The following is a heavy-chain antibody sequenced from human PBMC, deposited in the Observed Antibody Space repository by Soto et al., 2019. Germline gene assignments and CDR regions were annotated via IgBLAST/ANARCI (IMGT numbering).Heavy chain of an antibody. CDR1: SDSISSYY. CDR2: ISYSGST. J-gene: IGHJ4*02. Sequence: FETLSLTCTVSSDSISSYYWSWIRQPPGKRLEWIGYISYSGSTDYNPSLKSRVTISGDTSKNQFSLKVSSVTAADTAVYYCARGTSWQLPFDYWGRGTLVTVSS. V-gene: IGHV4-59*01. CDR3: ARGTSWQLPFDY. D-gene: IGHD6-13*01.